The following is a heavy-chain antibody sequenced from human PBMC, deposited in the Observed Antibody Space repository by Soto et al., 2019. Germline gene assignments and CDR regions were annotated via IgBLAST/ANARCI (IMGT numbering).Heavy chain of an antibody. CDR1: GYSFTSYW. D-gene: IGHD2-2*01. Sequence: PGESLKIACKGSGYSFTSYWISWVRQMPGKGLEWMGRIDPSDSYPNYSPSFQGHVTISADKSISTAYLQWSSLKASDTAMYYCARNKIPAAIGILYYYGMDVWGQGTTVTVSS. V-gene: IGHV5-10-1*01. J-gene: IGHJ6*02. CDR3: ARNKIPAAIGILYYYGMDV. CDR2: IDPSDSYP.